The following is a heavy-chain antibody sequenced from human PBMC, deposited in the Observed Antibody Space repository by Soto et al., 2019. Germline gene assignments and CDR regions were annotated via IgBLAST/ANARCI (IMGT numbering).Heavy chain of an antibody. J-gene: IGHJ2*01. Sequence: SETLSLTCTVSGGSISSYYWSWIRQPPGKGLEWIGYIYYSGSTNYNPSLKSRVTMSIDTSKNQFSLKLNSVTAADTAVYYCARVGSLGVCYFDLWGRGTQVTVSS. D-gene: IGHD1-26*01. CDR1: GGSISSYY. CDR3: ARVGSLGVCYFDL. V-gene: IGHV4-59*01. CDR2: IYYSGST.